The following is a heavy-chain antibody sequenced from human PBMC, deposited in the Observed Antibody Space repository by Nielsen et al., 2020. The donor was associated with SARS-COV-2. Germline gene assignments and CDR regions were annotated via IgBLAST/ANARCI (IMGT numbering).Heavy chain of an antibody. CDR3: AREAFWSGSPHYFDY. Sequence: ASVKVSCKASGYTYSRYGISWLRQAPGQGLEWMGWISADDGDTNYAQKLQGRVTMTTDTSTSTAYMELRSLRSDDTAVYYCAREAFWSGSPHYFDYWGQGTLVTVSS. CDR1: GYTYSRYG. J-gene: IGHJ4*02. CDR2: ISADDGDT. V-gene: IGHV1-18*04. D-gene: IGHD3-3*01.